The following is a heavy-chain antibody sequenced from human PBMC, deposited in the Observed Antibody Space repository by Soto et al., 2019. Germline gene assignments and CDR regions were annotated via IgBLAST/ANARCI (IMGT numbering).Heavy chain of an antibody. Sequence: GGSLRLSCAASGFTFSSYAMSWVRQAPGKGLEWVSVIYSGGSTYYADSVKGRFTISRDNSKNTLYLQMNSLRAEDTAVYYCARDPRAVASFEYWGQGTLVTVSS. D-gene: IGHD6-19*01. J-gene: IGHJ4*02. CDR3: ARDPRAVASFEY. V-gene: IGHV3-66*01. CDR1: GFTFSSYA. CDR2: IYSGGST.